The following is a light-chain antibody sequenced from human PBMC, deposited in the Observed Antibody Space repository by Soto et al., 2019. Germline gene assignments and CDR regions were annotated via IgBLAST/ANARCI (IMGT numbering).Light chain of an antibody. CDR1: QSLVYSDGNTY. CDR3: QQRSNWPPIT. CDR2: DST. Sequence: DVVMTQSPLSLPVTLGQPASISCRSSQSLVYSDGNTYLNWFQXKPGQPXXLXVYDSTLRANGVPARFSGSGSGTDFTLTISSLEPEDFAVYYCQQRSNWPPITFGQGTRLENK. J-gene: IGKJ5*01. V-gene: IGKV2-30*01.